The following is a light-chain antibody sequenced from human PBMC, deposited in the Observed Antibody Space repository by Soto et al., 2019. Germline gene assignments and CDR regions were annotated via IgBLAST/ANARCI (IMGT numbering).Light chain of an antibody. Sequence: EIVMTQSPATLSVSPGERATLSCRASQSITSYLAWFQQKPGQAPRLLIYGTSSRASGIPARFSGSGSGTEFALTINSLQSEDFAVYYCQQYNNCPYTFGQGTKLEIK. CDR1: QSITSY. V-gene: IGKV3D-15*01. J-gene: IGKJ2*01. CDR3: QQYNNCPYT. CDR2: GTS.